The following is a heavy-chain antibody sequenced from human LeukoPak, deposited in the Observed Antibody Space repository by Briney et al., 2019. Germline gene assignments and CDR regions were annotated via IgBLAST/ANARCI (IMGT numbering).Heavy chain of an antibody. CDR1: GYTFTGYY. D-gene: IGHD5-12*01. CDR3: AREMLIVATDLGY. CDR2: INSNSGGT. Sequence: ASVKVSRKASGYTFTGYYMHWVRQAPGQGLEWMGWINSNSGGTNYAQKFQGRVTMTRDTSISTAYMELSRLRSDDTAVYYCAREMLIVATDLGYWGQGTLVTVS. J-gene: IGHJ4*02. V-gene: IGHV1-2*02.